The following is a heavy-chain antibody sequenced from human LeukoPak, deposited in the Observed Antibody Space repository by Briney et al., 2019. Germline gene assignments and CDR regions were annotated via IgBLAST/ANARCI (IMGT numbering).Heavy chain of an antibody. CDR2: INHSGST. D-gene: IGHD3-3*01. Sequence: SETPSLTCAVYGGSFSGYYWSWIRQPPGKGLEWIGEINHSGSTNYNPSLKSRVTISVDTSKNQFSLKLSSVTAADTAVYYCARGSQYYDFWSGYHPNWFDPWGQGTLVTVSS. CDR1: GGSFSGYY. J-gene: IGHJ5*02. CDR3: ARGSQYYDFWSGYHPNWFDP. V-gene: IGHV4-34*01.